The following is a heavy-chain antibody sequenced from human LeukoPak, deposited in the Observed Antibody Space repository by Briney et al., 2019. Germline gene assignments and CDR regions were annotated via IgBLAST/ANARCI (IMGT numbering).Heavy chain of an antibody. V-gene: IGHV3-20*04. CDR1: GFTFDDYG. CDR3: ARGGTIIDY. J-gene: IGHJ4*02. CDR2: INWNGGGT. Sequence: GGALRLSCAASGFTFDDYGMSWVRQAPGKGLEWVSGINWNGGGTGYADSVKGRFTISRENAENSLYLQMNSLRAEDTALYYCARGGTIIDYWGQGTLVTVSS. D-gene: IGHD5-24*01.